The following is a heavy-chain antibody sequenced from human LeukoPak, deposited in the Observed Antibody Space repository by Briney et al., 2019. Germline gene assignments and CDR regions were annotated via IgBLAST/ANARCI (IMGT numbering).Heavy chain of an antibody. CDR3: GCVAGVRAFDAFDI. D-gene: IGHD2-21*01. V-gene: IGHV3-33*08. J-gene: IGHJ3*02. CDR2: IWYDGSNK. Sequence: PGGSLRLSCAASGFTFSSYAMSWVRQAPGKGLEWVAVIWYDGSNKYYADSVKGRLTISRDNSKNTLYLQMNSLRAEDTAVYYCGCVAGVRAFDAFDIWGQGTMVTVSS. CDR1: GFTFSSYA.